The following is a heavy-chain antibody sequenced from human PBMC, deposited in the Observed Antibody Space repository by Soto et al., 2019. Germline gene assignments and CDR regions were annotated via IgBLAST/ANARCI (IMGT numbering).Heavy chain of an antibody. Sequence: AETLCLTCAVSVGSISISNWWRCFRQPPGKGLGRLGEIYHSGSTNYNPSLKSRVTISVDKSKNQFSLKLSSVTAADTAVYYCARTELGTYDFWSGYNRGTVPDYWGQGTLVTVSS. CDR3: ARTELGTYDFWSGYNRGTVPDY. CDR1: VGSISISNW. V-gene: IGHV4-4*02. CDR2: IYHSGST. D-gene: IGHD3-3*01. J-gene: IGHJ4*02.